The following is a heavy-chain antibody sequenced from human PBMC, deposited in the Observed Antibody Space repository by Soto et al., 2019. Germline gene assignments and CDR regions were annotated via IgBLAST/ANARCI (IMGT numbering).Heavy chain of an antibody. CDR1: GFTFSSYE. CDR3: ARDRTIFGVVIRAYYGMDV. Sequence: ESGGGLVQPGGSLRLSCAASGFTFSSYEMNWVRQAPGKGLEWVSYISSSGSTIYYADSVKGRFTISRDNAKNSLYLQMNSLRAEDTAVYYCARDRTIFGVVIRAYYGMDVWGQGTTVTVSS. V-gene: IGHV3-48*03. J-gene: IGHJ6*02. CDR2: ISSSGSTI. D-gene: IGHD3-3*01.